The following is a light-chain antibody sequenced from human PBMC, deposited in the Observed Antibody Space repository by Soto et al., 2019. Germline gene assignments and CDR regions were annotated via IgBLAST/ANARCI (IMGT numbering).Light chain of an antibody. Sequence: DIQMTQSPSTLSASLGDRATITCRASQSISSYFNCYQQKLGKAPKLLIYAASSLQSGVPSRFSGSGSGTDFTLTISSLQPEDFATYYCQQSYSTLPWTFGQGTKVDIK. CDR1: QSISSY. J-gene: IGKJ1*01. V-gene: IGKV1-39*01. CDR2: AAS. CDR3: QQSYSTLPWT.